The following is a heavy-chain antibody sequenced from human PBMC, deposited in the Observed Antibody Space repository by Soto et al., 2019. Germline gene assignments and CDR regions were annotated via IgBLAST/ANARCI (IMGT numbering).Heavy chain of an antibody. Sequence: QVQLVESGGGVVQPGRSLRLSCAASGFTFSSYAMHWVRQAPGKGLEWVAVISYDGSNKYYADSVKGRFTISRDNSKNTLYLQMNSLRAEDTAVYYCARAPTTVTTHPTDQYSYYGMDVWGQGTTVTVSS. J-gene: IGHJ6*02. CDR3: ARAPTTVTTHPTDQYSYYGMDV. D-gene: IGHD4-4*01. V-gene: IGHV3-30-3*01. CDR2: ISYDGSNK. CDR1: GFTFSSYA.